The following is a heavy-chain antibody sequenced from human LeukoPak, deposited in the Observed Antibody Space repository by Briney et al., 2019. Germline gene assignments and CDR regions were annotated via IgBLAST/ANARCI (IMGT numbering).Heavy chain of an antibody. D-gene: IGHD4-17*01. CDR2: ISAYNGNT. J-gene: IGHJ6*03. CDR3: ARGLYDYEPYYYMDV. V-gene: IGHV1-18*01. Sequence: EASVKVSCKASGYTFTSYGISWVRQAPGQGLEWMGWISAYNGNTNYAQKLQGRVTMTTDTSTSKAYMGLRSLRSDGTAVYYCARGLYDYEPYYYMDVWGKGTTVTVSS. CDR1: GYTFTSYG.